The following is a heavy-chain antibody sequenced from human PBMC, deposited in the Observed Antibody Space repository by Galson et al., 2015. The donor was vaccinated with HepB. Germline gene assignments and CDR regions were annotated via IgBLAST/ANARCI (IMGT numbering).Heavy chain of an antibody. CDR2: ITAHTGNA. D-gene: IGHD4-17*01. V-gene: IGHV1-18*01. J-gene: IGHJ4*02. Sequence: QSGSEMKKPGTSVKVSCKASDYSISSFGVSWVRQAPGQGLEWMGLITAHTGNALYEQKFQGRVTMTTDTSTNTVYMELKSLRSDDTAVYFCARDVRDYDNFDIWGQGTLVTVSS. CDR1: DYSISSFG. CDR3: ARDVRDYDNFDI.